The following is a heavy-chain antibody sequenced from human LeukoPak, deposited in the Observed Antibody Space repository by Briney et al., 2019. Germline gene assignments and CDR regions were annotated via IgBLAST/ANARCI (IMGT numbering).Heavy chain of an antibody. CDR2: ISWDGGST. J-gene: IGHJ3*02. CDR1: GFTFDDYT. V-gene: IGHV3-43*01. CDR3: AKDYCGGDCPTDAFDI. Sequence: GGSLRLSCAASGFTFDDYTMHWVRQAPGKGLEWVSLISWDGGSTYYADSVKGRFTISRDNSKNSLYLQMYSLRTEDTALYYCAKDYCGGDCPTDAFDIWGQGTMVTVSS. D-gene: IGHD2-21*02.